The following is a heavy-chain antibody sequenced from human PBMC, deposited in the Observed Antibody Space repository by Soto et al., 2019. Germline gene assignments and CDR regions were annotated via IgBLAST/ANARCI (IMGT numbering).Heavy chain of an antibody. J-gene: IGHJ6*02. V-gene: IGHV1-69*13. CDR2: IIPVFGRV. Sequence: SVKVSCKASGGSFNTFAISWVRQAPGQGLEWMGGIIPVFGRVTYAEKFQGRVTITADESTSTAYMELSSLRSEDTAVYYCASHSGSSPEGRYYYGMDVWGQGTTVTVSS. D-gene: IGHD1-26*01. CDR3: ASHSGSSPEGRYYYGMDV. CDR1: GGSFNTFA.